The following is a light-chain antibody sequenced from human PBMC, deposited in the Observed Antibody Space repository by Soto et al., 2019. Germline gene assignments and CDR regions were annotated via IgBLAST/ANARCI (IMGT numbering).Light chain of an antibody. V-gene: IGLV2-14*01. J-gene: IGLJ1*01. CDR1: NTDVGQDKS. CDR3: VSYTDTDALV. CDR2: EVT. Sequence: QSALTQPASVSGSRGQSIIISCVGRNTDVGQDKSVSWYQQGPGKAPKLLIFEVTNRPSGVSTRFSGSRSGNTASLTISGLQPGDEGDYFCVSYTDTDALVFGTGTKVTV.